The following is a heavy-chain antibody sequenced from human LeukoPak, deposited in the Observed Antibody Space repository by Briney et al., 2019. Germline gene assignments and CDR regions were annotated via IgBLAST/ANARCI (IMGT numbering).Heavy chain of an antibody. CDR1: GFTFSSYW. D-gene: IGHD6-13*01. CDR2: IKQDGSEK. CDR3: ARVAAAAGKGNWFDP. J-gene: IGHJ5*02. Sequence: GGSLRLSCAASGFTFSSYWMSWVRQAPGKGLEWVANIKQDGSEKYYVDSVKGRFTISRDNAKNSLYLQMNSLRAEDTAVYYCARVAAAAGKGNWFDPWGQGTLVTVSS. V-gene: IGHV3-7*01.